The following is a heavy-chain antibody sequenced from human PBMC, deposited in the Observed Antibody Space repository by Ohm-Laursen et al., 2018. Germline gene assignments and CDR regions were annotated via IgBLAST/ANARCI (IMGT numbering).Heavy chain of an antibody. Sequence: GSLRLSCAASGFTFSSYSMNWVRQAPGKGLEWVSSISSSSSYIYYADSVKGQFTISRDNAKNSLYLQMNSLRAEDTAVYYCARDRDTAMPWAYYYGMDVWGQGTTVTVSS. J-gene: IGHJ6*02. D-gene: IGHD5-18*01. V-gene: IGHV3-21*01. CDR1: GFTFSSYS. CDR2: ISSSSSYI. CDR3: ARDRDTAMPWAYYYGMDV.